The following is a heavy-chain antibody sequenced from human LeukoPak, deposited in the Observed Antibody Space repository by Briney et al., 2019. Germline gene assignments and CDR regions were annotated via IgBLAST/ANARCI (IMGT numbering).Heavy chain of an antibody. D-gene: IGHD7-27*01. J-gene: IGHJ4*02. V-gene: IGHV3-53*01. CDR2: IYSGGST. Sequence: PGGSLRLSCAASGFTVSSNYMSWVRQVPGKGLEWVSVIYSGGSTYYADSVKGRFTISRDNSKNTLYLQMNSLRAEDTAVYYCATGTSANWGFPFDYWGQGTLVTVSS. CDR3: ATGTSANWGFPFDY. CDR1: GFTVSSNY.